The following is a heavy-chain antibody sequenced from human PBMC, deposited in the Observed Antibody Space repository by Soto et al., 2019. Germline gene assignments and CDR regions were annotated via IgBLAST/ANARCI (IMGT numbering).Heavy chain of an antibody. D-gene: IGHD6-13*01. V-gene: IGHV3-74*03. CDR3: VRGGSSTWQ. Sequence: EVQLVESGGGLVQPGGSLRLSCAASGFTFTTYWMHWVRQAPGKGLVWVSRIDTDGITKMYADSVKGRFTISRDNAKNTLYLQMNSLTAEDTAVYYCVRGGSSTWQWGQGTLVTVFS. CDR1: GFTFTTYW. CDR2: IDTDGITK. J-gene: IGHJ4*02.